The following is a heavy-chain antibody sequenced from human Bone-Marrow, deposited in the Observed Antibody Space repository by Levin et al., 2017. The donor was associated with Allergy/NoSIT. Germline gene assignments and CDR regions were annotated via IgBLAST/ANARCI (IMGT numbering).Heavy chain of an antibody. CDR2: IYHGAKT. V-gene: IGHV4-38-2*01. CDR1: GNSIRDSDY. Sequence: TASETLSLTCAVSGNSIRDSDYWGWIRQPPGKGPECIGSIYHGAKTYYNPSLKSRVTISADTSKNLFFLNLTSVTAADTAVYYCTRISVAGYISPEAWGRGILVTVSS. J-gene: IGHJ5*02. CDR3: TRISVAGYISPEA. D-gene: IGHD6-19*01.